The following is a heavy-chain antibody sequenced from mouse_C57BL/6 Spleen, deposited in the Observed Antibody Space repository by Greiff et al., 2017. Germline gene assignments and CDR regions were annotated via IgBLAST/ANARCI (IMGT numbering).Heavy chain of an antibody. CDR2: INYDGSST. CDR1: GFAFSDYY. Sequence: DVKLVESEGGLVQPGSSMKLSCTASGFAFSDYYMAWVRQVPEKGLEWVANINYDGSSTYYLDSLKSRFIISRDNAKNILYLQMSSLKSEDTSTYYYSRAGISYDPDVDYWGQGTTLTVSS. J-gene: IGHJ2*01. CDR3: SRAGISYDPDVDY. D-gene: IGHD2-3*01. V-gene: IGHV5-16*01.